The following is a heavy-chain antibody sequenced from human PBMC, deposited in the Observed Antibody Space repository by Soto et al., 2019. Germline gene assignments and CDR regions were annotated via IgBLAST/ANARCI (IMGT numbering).Heavy chain of an antibody. V-gene: IGHV4-61*01. Sequence: LSLTCTVSGGSVSSGSYYWSWIRQPPGKGLEWIGYIYYSGGTNYNPSLKSRVTISVDTSKNQFSLKLSSVTAADTAVYYCARGGGVTATFDYWGQGTLVTVSS. J-gene: IGHJ4*02. CDR3: ARGGGVTATFDY. D-gene: IGHD5-18*01. CDR2: IYYSGGT. CDR1: GGSVSSGSYY.